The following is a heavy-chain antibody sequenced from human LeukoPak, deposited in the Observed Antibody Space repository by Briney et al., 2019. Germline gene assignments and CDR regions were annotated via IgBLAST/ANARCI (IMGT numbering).Heavy chain of an antibody. CDR3: ARGDVLRFLEWLSTTYYYYGMDV. Sequence: GGSLRLSCVASGFTFSNYGMHWVRQAPGKGLVWVSRINSDGSSTSYADSVKGRFTISRDNAKNTLYLQMNSLRAEDTAVYYCARGDVLRFLEWLSTTYYYYGMDVWGQGTTVTVSS. J-gene: IGHJ6*02. CDR1: GFTFSNYG. D-gene: IGHD3-3*01. CDR2: INSDGSST. V-gene: IGHV3-74*01.